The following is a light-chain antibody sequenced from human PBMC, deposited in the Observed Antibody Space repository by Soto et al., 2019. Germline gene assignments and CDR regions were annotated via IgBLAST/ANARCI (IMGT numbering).Light chain of an antibody. V-gene: IGKV3-11*01. CDR2: DAS. CDR1: QSLRSS. J-gene: IGKJ5*01. Sequence: EIVMTQSPATLSVSPVERATLSCRASQSLRSSLAWYQQKPGQAPRLLIYDASTRATGIPARFSGSGSGTDFTLTISSLEPEDFAVYYCQQRSNWPLTFGQGTRLEIK. CDR3: QQRSNWPLT.